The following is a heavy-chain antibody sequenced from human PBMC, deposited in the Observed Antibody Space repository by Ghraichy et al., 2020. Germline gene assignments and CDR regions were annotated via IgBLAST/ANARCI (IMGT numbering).Heavy chain of an antibody. Sequence: GESLNISCTGSGFTFKSYGMSWVRRAPGKGLEWVSGISGSGDTTYNTESVEGRFTISRDRSRNTLYLQMNRLRAEDTALYYCAKDRSPANSQNWGASDIWGQGTMVTVSS. CDR1: GFTFKSYG. V-gene: IGHV3-23*01. J-gene: IGHJ3*02. CDR3: AKDRSPANSQNWGASDI. D-gene: IGHD7-27*01. CDR2: ISGSGDTT.